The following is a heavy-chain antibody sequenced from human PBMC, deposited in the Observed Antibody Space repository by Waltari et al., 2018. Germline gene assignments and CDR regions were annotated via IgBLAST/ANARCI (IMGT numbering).Heavy chain of an antibody. V-gene: IGHV3-48*03. D-gene: IGHD1-26*01. J-gene: IGHJ4*01. Sequence: EVQLVESGGGLVQPGGSLRLLCAASGFTFRNYEMNWVRQAPGKGLGWVSYMSSGASTIFYADSVKGRFTISRDNAKNSVYLEMNSLRADDTAIYYCARGEGGANEYWGQGTLVTVSS. CDR1: GFTFRNYE. CDR2: MSSGASTI. CDR3: ARGEGGANEY.